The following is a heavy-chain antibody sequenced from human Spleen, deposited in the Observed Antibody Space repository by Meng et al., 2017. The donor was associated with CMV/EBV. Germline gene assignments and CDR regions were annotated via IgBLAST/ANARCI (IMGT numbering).Heavy chain of an antibody. Sequence: SETLSLTCTVSGGSISSTSYYWGWIRQPPGKGLEWIGNIYFFGSTYYNPSLKSRVTISVDTSKNQFSLKLSSVTAADTAVYYCARVYLDCSSTSCHSEDAFDIWGQGTMVTVSS. V-gene: IGHV4-39*07. CDR1: GGSISSTSYY. D-gene: IGHD2-2*01. CDR2: IYFFGST. J-gene: IGHJ3*02. CDR3: ARVYLDCSSTSCHSEDAFDI.